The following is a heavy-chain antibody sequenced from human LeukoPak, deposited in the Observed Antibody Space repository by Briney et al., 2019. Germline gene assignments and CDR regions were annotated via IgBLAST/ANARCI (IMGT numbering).Heavy chain of an antibody. D-gene: IGHD2-15*01. CDR1: GFTFSSNW. V-gene: IGHV3-74*01. J-gene: IGHJ3*02. Sequence: PGVSLRLSCAASGFTFSSNWMYWVRQASGKGLVWVSRINRDGSSIGYAGSVKGRFTISRDNARNTLYLQMNSLRAEDTALYYCASGGRVGDIFDIWGQGTMVTVSS. CDR2: INRDGSSI. CDR3: ASGGRVGDIFDI.